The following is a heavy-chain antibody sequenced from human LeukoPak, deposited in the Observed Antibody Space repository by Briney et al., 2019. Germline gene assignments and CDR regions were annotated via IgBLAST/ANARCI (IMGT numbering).Heavy chain of an antibody. D-gene: IGHD6-25*01. CDR2: INPNSGGT. CDR1: GYTLSDYY. Sequence: ASVKVSCKASGYTLSDYYMHWVRQAPGQGLEWMGWINPNSGGTSYAQKFQGRVTMTSDTSTSTVYLEVNDLTSEDTAVYFCARVGVTAATADYWGQGTLVTVSS. CDR3: ARVGVTAATADY. V-gene: IGHV1-2*02. J-gene: IGHJ4*02.